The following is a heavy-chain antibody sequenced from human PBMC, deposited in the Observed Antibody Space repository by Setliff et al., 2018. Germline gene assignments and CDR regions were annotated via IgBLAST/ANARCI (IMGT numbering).Heavy chain of an antibody. Sequence: GASVKVSCKASGYIFTDYYMHWVRQAPGQELGWMGRINPNSGGTNYAQKFQGRVTMTRDTSISTAYMELNRLRSDDTAVYYCARTIVGGATRLDYWGLGTLVTVSS. CDR2: INPNSGGT. D-gene: IGHD1-26*01. J-gene: IGHJ4*02. V-gene: IGHV1-2*06. CDR1: GYIFTDYY. CDR3: ARTIVGGATRLDY.